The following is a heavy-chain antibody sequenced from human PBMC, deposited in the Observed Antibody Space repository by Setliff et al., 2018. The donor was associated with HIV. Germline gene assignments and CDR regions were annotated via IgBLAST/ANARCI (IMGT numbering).Heavy chain of an antibody. CDR2: IKDDGSDK. D-gene: IGHD5-18*01. J-gene: IGHJ4*02. V-gene: IGHV3-7*01. CDR3: ARDPDTSNKIDY. CDR1: GFTFSDYW. Sequence: GSLRLSCIASGFTFSDYWMTWVRQAPGKGLEWVANIKDDGSDKNYVGSVKGRFTISRDNTKNSLYMQMNSVRTDDTAVYYCARDPDTSNKIDYWGQGTLVTVSS.